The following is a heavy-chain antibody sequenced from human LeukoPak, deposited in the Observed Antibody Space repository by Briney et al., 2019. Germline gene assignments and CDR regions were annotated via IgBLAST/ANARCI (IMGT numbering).Heavy chain of an antibody. CDR1: GFTVSSSY. Sequence: GGSLRLSCAASGFTVSSSYMSWVRQAPGKGLEWVSVIYSGGSGGSAYYADSVKGRFIISRDNSKNTLYLQMNSLRAEDTAVYYCARDPLSYYYDSSGFDAFDVWGQGTMVTASS. J-gene: IGHJ3*01. D-gene: IGHD3-22*01. CDR3: ARDPLSYYYDSSGFDAFDV. V-gene: IGHV3-66*01. CDR2: IYSGGSGGSA.